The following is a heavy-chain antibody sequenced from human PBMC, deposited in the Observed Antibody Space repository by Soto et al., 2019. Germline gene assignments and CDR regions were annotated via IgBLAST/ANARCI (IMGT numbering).Heavy chain of an antibody. V-gene: IGHV4-30-2*01. CDR3: ARVRLTYYDFWSGSQGWFDP. CDR1: GGSISSGGYS. J-gene: IGHJ5*02. CDR2: IYHSGST. Sequence: PSETLSLTCAVSGGSISSGGYSWSWIRQPPGKGLEWIGYIYHSGSTYYNPSLKSRVTISVDRSKNQLSLKLSSVTAADTAVYYCARVRLTYYDFWSGSQGWFDPWGQGTLVTVSS. D-gene: IGHD3-3*01.